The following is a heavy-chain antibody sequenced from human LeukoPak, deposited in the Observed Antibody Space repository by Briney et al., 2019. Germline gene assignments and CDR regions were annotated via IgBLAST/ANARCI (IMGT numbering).Heavy chain of an antibody. V-gene: IGHV3-23*01. CDR3: ARRETYYYDSSGYGY. CDR2: VSSSGGST. CDR1: GFTFSTYG. Sequence: PGGSLRLSCAASGFTFSTYGMSWVRQAPGKGLDWVSAVSSSGGSTHYADSVTGRFTISRDNAKNSLYLQMNSLRAEDTAVYYCARRETYYYDSSGYGYWGQGTLVTVSS. J-gene: IGHJ4*02. D-gene: IGHD3-22*01.